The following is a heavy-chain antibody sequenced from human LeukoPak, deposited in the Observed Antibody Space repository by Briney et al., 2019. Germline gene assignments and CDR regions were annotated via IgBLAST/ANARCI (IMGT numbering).Heavy chain of an antibody. CDR2: INPNSGGT. V-gene: IGHV1-2*02. CDR3: ARDSDPMNYDFWSGYYSPVNWFDP. CDR1: GYTFTGYY. J-gene: IGHJ5*02. Sequence: ASVKVSCKASGYTFTGYYMHWVRQAPGQGLEWMGWINPNSGGTNYAQKFQGRVTMTRDTSISTAYMEPSRLRSDDTAVYYCARDSDPMNYDFWSGYYSPVNWFDPWGQGTLVTVSS. D-gene: IGHD3-3*01.